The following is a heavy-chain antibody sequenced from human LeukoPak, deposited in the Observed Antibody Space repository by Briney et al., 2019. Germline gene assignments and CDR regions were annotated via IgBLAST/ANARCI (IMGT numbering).Heavy chain of an antibody. Sequence: AGGSLRLSCAASGFIFSNYAIHWVRQAPGKGLEWVAVISYDGSKKSYADSVKGRFTISRDNSKNTLYVQMNSLRAEDTAVYYCARGAHKRDDYGGFFDYWGQGTLVAVSS. J-gene: IGHJ4*02. CDR2: ISYDGSKK. D-gene: IGHD4-23*01. CDR1: GFIFSNYA. CDR3: ARGAHKRDDYGGFFDY. V-gene: IGHV3-30*04.